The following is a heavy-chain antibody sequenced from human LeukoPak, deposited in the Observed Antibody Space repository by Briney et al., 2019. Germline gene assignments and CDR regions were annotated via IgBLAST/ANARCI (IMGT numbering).Heavy chain of an antibody. J-gene: IGHJ6*02. CDR1: GYTFTSYG. D-gene: IGHD5-12*01. CDR3: ARDLYSGLSPEPYYYYGMDV. CDR2: ISAYNGNT. V-gene: IGHV1-18*01. Sequence: ASVKVSCKASGYTFTSYGISWVRQAPGQGLEWMGWISAYNGNTNYAQKLQGRVTMTTDTSTSTAYMELRSLRSDDTAVYYCARDLYSGLSPEPYYYYGMDVWGQGTTVTVSS.